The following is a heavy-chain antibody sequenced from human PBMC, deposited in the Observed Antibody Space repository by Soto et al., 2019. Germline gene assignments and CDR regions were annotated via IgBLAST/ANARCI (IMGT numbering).Heavy chain of an antibody. CDR2: IGGSGGNT. J-gene: IGHJ6*02. CDR3: ARVVRYFDTPYGMDV. CDR1: GFTFSSYA. V-gene: IGHV3-23*01. D-gene: IGHD3-9*01. Sequence: EVQLLESGEGLVQPGGSLKLSCAASGFTFSSYAMSRVRQAPGKGLEWVSGIGGSGGNTYYADSVKGRFTISRDNSKNTLCLQMNSLRAEDTAAYYCARVVRYFDTPYGMDVWGQGTTVTVSS.